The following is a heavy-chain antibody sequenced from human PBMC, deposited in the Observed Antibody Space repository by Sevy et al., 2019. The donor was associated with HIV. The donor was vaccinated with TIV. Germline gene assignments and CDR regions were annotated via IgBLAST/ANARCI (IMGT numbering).Heavy chain of an antibody. CDR1: GYTFTGYY. CDR3: ARIRGVGILTGPINY. J-gene: IGHJ4*02. CDR2: INPNSGGT. D-gene: IGHD3-9*01. Sequence: ASVKVSCKASGYTFTGYYMHWVRQAPGQGLEWMGWINPNSGGTNYAQKFQGRVTMTRDTSISTAYMELSRLRSDDTAVYYCARIRGVGILTGPINYWGQGTLVTVSS. V-gene: IGHV1-2*02.